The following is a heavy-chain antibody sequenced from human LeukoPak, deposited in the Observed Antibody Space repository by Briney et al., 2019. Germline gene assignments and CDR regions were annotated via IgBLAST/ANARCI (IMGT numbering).Heavy chain of an antibody. J-gene: IGHJ3*02. D-gene: IGHD3-3*01. CDR3: ARDGLAITIFGVVTADAFDI. CDR1: GFTFSSYS. V-gene: IGHV3-21*01. CDR2: ISSSSSYI. Sequence: GGSLRLSCAASGFTFSSYSMNWVRQAPGKGLEWVSSISSSSSYIYYADSVKGRFTISRDNAKNSLYLQMNSLRAEDTAVYYCARDGLAITIFGVVTADAFDIWGQGTMVTVSS.